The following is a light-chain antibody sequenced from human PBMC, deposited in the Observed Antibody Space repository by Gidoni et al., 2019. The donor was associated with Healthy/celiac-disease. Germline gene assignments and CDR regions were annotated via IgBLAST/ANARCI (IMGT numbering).Light chain of an antibody. CDR2: DAS. CDR3: QQRSNWPPG. Sequence: EIVLTQSPATLSLSPGERATLSCRSSQSVSSYLAWYQQKPGQAPRLLIYDASNRATGIPARFRGSGSGTDFTLSISSLEPEDFAVYYCQQRSNWPPGFGQGTRLEIK. CDR1: QSVSSY. V-gene: IGKV3-11*01. J-gene: IGKJ5*01.